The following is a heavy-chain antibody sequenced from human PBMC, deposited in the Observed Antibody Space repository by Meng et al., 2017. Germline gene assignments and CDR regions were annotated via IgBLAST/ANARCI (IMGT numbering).Heavy chain of an antibody. CDR3: ASYTAAAGTFDY. V-gene: IGHV1-69*05. CDR1: GGTFSSYA. J-gene: IGHJ4*02. CDR2: IIPIFGTA. Sequence: QVQLVQPGAGVKKPGSVVKVSCKASGGTFSSYAISWVRQAPGQGLEWMGGIIPIFGTANYAQKFQGRVTITTDESTSTAYMELSSLRSEDTAVYYCASYTAAAGTFDYWGQGTLVTVSS. D-gene: IGHD6-13*01.